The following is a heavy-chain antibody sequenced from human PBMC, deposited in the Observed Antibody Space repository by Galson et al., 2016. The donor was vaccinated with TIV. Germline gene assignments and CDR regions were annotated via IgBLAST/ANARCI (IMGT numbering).Heavy chain of an antibody. Sequence: SLRLSCAVSGFTVNAYHMSWVRQAPGKGLEWVSVIYSGGDTYYSDSVKGRFTISRDNSKNTVHLQMNSLRVEDTAVYYCARIDSSVHGDLRGAFDVWGQGTKVIVSS. V-gene: IGHV3-53*01. D-gene: IGHD4-17*01. J-gene: IGHJ3*01. CDR1: GFTVNAYH. CDR2: IYSGGDT. CDR3: ARIDSSVHGDLRGAFDV.